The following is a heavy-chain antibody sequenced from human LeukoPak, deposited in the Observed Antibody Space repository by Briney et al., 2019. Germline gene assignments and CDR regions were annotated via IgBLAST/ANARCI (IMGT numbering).Heavy chain of an antibody. J-gene: IGHJ4*02. V-gene: IGHV1-46*01. CDR1: GDTFSSYA. Sequence: ASVKVSCKASGDTFSSYAFSWVRQAPGQGLEWMGIINPSGGSTSYAQKFQGRVTMTRDMSTSTVYMELSSLRSEDTAVYYCARDPRDIVATNRNFDYWGQGTLVTVSS. CDR2: INPSGGST. CDR3: ARDPRDIVATNRNFDY. D-gene: IGHD5-12*01.